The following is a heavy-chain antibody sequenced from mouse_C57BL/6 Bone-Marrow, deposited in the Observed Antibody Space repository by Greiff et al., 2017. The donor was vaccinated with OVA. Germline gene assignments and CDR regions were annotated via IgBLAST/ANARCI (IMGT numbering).Heavy chain of an antibody. D-gene: IGHD2-4*01. CDR1: GYTFTSYW. V-gene: IGHV1-72*01. CDR2: IDPNSGGT. J-gene: IGHJ3*01. Sequence: VQLQQPGAELVKPGASVKLSCKASGYTFTSYWMHWVKQRPGRGLEWIGRIDPNSGGTKYNEKFKSTATLTVDKPSSTAYMQLSSLTSEDSAVYYCARWEGLRTPAWFAYWGQGTLVTVSA. CDR3: ARWEGLRTPAWFAY.